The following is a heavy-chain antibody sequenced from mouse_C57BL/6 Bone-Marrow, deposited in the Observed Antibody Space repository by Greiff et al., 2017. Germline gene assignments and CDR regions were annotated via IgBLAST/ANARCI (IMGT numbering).Heavy chain of an antibody. D-gene: IGHD1-1*01. CDR3: ATYYYGSSYGGY. CDR1: GYTFTSYG. J-gene: IGHJ2*01. V-gene: IGHV1-81*01. CDR2: IYPRSGNT. Sequence: VQLQQSGAELARPGASVKLSCKASGYTFTSYGISWVKQRTGQGLEWIGEIYPRSGNTYYNEKFKGKATLTADKSSSTAYMELRSLTSEDSAVYFCATYYYGSSYGGYWGQGTTLTVSS.